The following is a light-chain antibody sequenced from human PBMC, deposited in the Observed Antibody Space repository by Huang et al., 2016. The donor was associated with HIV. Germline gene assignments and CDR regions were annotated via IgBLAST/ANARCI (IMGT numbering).Light chain of an antibody. CDR1: QSIRSH. J-gene: IGKJ1*01. V-gene: IGKV1-39*01. CDR2: AGS. CDR3: YQSYNTPRT. Sequence: DIQMTQSPSSLSASVGDRVTITCRASQSIRSHLNWCQQKPGKAPKLLMHAGSSLQSGVASGCIGGGSVAAYTITITNLQPEDFATYYCYQSYNTPRTFGQGTKVDFK.